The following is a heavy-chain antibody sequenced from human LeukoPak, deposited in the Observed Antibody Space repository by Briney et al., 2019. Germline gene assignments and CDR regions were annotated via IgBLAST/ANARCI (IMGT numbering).Heavy chain of an antibody. Sequence: GGSLRLSCAASGFSFSSYRMNWVRQAPGKGLEWVSSVSNSGDYIHYADSVKGRFTISRDNSKNTLYLQMNSLRAEDTAVYYCASYSSLDYWGQGALVTVSS. J-gene: IGHJ4*02. CDR1: GFSFSSYR. D-gene: IGHD6-19*01. CDR2: VSNSGDYI. CDR3: ASYSSLDY. V-gene: IGHV3-21*01.